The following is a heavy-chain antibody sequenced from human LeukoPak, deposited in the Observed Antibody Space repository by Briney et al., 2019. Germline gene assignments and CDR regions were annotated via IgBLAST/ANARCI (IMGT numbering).Heavy chain of an antibody. Sequence: PGGSLRLSCAASGFTFSSYAMSWVRQAPGKGLEWVSAISGSGGSTYCADSVKGRFTISRDNSKNTLYLQMNSLRAEDTAVYYCAKGLSLVAVAGRSGDYWGQGTLVTVSS. CDR3: AKGLSLVAVAGRSGDY. J-gene: IGHJ4*02. CDR2: ISGSGGST. V-gene: IGHV3-23*01. D-gene: IGHD6-19*01. CDR1: GFTFSSYA.